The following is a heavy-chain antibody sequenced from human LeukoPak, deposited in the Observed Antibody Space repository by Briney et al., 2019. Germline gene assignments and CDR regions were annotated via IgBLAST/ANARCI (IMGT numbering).Heavy chain of an antibody. D-gene: IGHD6-13*01. Sequence: PSETLSLTCTVSGGSISGYYWSWIRQPAGKGLEWIGRIYTSGSTNYNPSLKGRVAMSVDTSKNQFSLKLRSVTAADTAVYYCTREGSMHQLERKKYYYYYMDVWGKGTTVTISS. J-gene: IGHJ6*03. CDR1: GGSISGYY. CDR3: TREGSMHQLERKKYYYYYMDV. V-gene: IGHV4-4*07. CDR2: IYTSGST.